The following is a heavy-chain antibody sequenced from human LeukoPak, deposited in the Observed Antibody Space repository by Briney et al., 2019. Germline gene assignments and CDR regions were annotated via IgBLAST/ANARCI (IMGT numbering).Heavy chain of an antibody. D-gene: IGHD3-10*01. CDR2: IYYSGTT. J-gene: IGHJ4*02. V-gene: IGHV4-59*01. Sequence: PSETLSLTCTVSGGSISSYYWSWIRQPPGKGLEWIGYIYYSGTTNYNPSLKSRVTISVDTSKNQFSLRLSSVTAADTAVYYCARGRDNYGSGDSWGQGILVTVSS. CDR1: GGSISSYY. CDR3: ARGRDNYGSGDS.